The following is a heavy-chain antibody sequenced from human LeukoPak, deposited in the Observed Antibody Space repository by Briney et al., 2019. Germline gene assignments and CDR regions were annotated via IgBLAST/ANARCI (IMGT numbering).Heavy chain of an antibody. D-gene: IGHD5-12*01. CDR1: GYTFTGYY. Sequence: VASVKVSCKASGYTFTGYYMHWVRQAPGQGLEWMGWINPNSGGTNYAQKFQGRVTMTRDTSISTAYVELSRLRSDDTAVYYCARAPGIVATLDYWGQGTLVTVSS. CDR3: ARAPGIVATLDY. CDR2: INPNSGGT. V-gene: IGHV1-2*02. J-gene: IGHJ4*02.